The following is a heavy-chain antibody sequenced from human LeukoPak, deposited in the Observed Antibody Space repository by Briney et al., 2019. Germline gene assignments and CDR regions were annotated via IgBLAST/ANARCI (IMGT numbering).Heavy chain of an antibody. Sequence: GESLKISCKGSGYSFTSSWIGWVRQMPGKGLEWMGIVFPADSDTRYSPSFQGQVTFSADKSISTAYLQWSSLKASDTAMYYCARHGSSSSYWGQGTLVTVSS. CDR2: VFPADSDT. CDR1: GYSFTSSW. D-gene: IGHD6-6*01. CDR3: ARHGSSSSY. J-gene: IGHJ4*02. V-gene: IGHV5-51*01.